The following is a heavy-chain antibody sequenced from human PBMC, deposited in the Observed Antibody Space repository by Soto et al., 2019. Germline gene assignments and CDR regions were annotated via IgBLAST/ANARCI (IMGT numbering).Heavy chain of an antibody. J-gene: IGHJ5*02. Sequence: EVQLVESGGGLVKPGGSLRLSCAASGFTFSSYSMNWVRQAPGKGLEWFSSISSSSSYIYYADSVKGRFTISRDNAKNSLYLQMNSLRAEDTAVYYCARDPPYALASDGSWFAPWGQGTLVTVSS. CDR1: GFTFSSYS. D-gene: IGHD3-3*02. CDR2: ISSSSSYI. V-gene: IGHV3-21*01. CDR3: ARDPPYALASDGSWFAP.